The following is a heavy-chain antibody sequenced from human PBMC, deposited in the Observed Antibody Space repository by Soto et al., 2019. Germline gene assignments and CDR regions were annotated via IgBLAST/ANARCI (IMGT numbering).Heavy chain of an antibody. Sequence: EVQLVESGGGLVQPGGSLRLSCAASGFAFSNHWMHWFRQAPGKGLVWVSRIRPDGSGSNYADSVQGRFAISRDNAQNTVYLQMNSLRVEDTALYYCSRDLVAGSGSCDSSGQGTLVTVSS. V-gene: IGHV3-74*01. CDR3: SRDLVAGSGSCDS. CDR1: GFAFSNHW. D-gene: IGHD3-10*01. CDR2: IRPDGSGS. J-gene: IGHJ4*02.